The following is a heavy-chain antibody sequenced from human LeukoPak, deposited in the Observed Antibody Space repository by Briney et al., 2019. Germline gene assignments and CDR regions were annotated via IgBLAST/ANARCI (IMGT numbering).Heavy chain of an antibody. Sequence: SETLSLTCAVYGGSFSGYYWSWIRQPPGKGLEWIGEINHSGSTNYNPSLKSRVTISVDTSKNQFSLKLSSVTAADTAVYYCARGLGRWLQPRFDYWGQGTLVTVSS. D-gene: IGHD5-24*01. CDR3: ARGLGRWLQPRFDY. J-gene: IGHJ4*02. CDR2: INHSGST. V-gene: IGHV4-34*01. CDR1: GGSFSGYY.